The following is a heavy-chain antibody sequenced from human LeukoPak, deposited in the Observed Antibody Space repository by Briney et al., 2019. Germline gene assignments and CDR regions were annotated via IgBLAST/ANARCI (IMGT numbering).Heavy chain of an antibody. V-gene: IGHV3-30*18. CDR3: AKMGVGSCSSTSCYASYHYYMDV. CDR1: GFTFSSYG. D-gene: IGHD2-2*01. J-gene: IGHJ6*03. Sequence: PGGSLRLSCAASGFTFSSYGMHWVRQAPGKGLEWVAVISYDGSNKYYADSVKGRFTISRDNSKNTLYLQMNSLRAEDTAVYYCAKMGVGSCSSTSCYASYHYYMDVWGKGTTVTVSS. CDR2: ISYDGSNK.